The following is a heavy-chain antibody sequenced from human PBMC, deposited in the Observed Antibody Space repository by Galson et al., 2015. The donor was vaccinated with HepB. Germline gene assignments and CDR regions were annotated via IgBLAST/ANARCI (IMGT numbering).Heavy chain of an antibody. CDR1: GFTFGSYN. V-gene: IGHV3-21*01. J-gene: IGHJ4*02. Sequence: SLRLSCAASGFTFGSYNMNWVRQAPGKGLEWVSFIRTSSSNIQYADSVKGRFTISRDNAKNSLYLQMNGLRAEDTAVYYCARATVDTAMVVDYWGQGTLVTVSS. CDR3: ARATVDTAMVVDY. CDR2: IRTSSSNI. D-gene: IGHD5-18*01.